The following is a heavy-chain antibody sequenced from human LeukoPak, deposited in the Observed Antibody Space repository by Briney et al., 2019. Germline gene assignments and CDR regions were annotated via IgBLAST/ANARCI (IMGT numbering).Heavy chain of an antibody. Sequence: GGSLRLSCAASGFTFYSYAMGWVRQAPGKGLEWISTISGSGAGAYYADSVKGRFTISRDSSRNTLYLQMNSLRAEDTAIYYCAKDTSGWLLGMDVWGQGTTVTVSS. CDR3: AKDTSGWLLGMDV. CDR1: GFTFYSYA. V-gene: IGHV3-23*01. J-gene: IGHJ6*02. CDR2: ISGSGAGA. D-gene: IGHD3-22*01.